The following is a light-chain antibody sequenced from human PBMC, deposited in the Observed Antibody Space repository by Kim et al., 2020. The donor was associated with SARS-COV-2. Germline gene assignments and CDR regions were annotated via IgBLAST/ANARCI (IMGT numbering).Light chain of an antibody. CDR2: QDS. Sequence: SYELTQPPSVSVSPGQTASITCSGDKLGDKYACWYQQKPGQSPELVIYQDSKRPSGIPERFSGSNSGNTATLTISGTQAMDEADYYCQAWDSSTAVVFGGGTKLTVL. V-gene: IGLV3-1*01. J-gene: IGLJ2*01. CDR1: KLGDKY. CDR3: QAWDSSTAVV.